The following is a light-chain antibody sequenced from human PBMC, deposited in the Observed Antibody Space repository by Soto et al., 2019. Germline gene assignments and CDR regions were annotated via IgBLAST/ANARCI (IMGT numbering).Light chain of an antibody. CDR2: ASS. J-gene: IGKJ5*01. CDR1: QTISNT. CDR3: QQTYSTPIT. V-gene: IGKV1-39*01. Sequence: DIPMTQSPSSLSASVGDRVTITCRASQTISNTLNWYQQRPGKPPNLLIYASSTLQSGVPPRFSGGGSGTEVTLTSSSLQPEDFSTYYCQQTYSTPITFGQGTRLEIK.